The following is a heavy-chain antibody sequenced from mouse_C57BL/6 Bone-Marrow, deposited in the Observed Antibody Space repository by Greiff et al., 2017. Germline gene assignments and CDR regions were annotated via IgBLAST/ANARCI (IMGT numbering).Heavy chain of an antibody. V-gene: IGHV1-75*01. CDR3: ARLDPYYSRPMED. CDR1: GYTFTDYY. CDR2: IFPGSGST. J-gene: IGHJ4*01. D-gene: IGHD2-5*01. Sequence: VQLQQSGPELVKPGASVKISCKASGYTFTDYYINWAKQRPGQGLEWIRWIFPGSGSTYYNEKFKGKATLTVDKSSSTAYMLLSSLTSEDSAVYFCARLDPYYSRPMEDWGQGTAVNVSS.